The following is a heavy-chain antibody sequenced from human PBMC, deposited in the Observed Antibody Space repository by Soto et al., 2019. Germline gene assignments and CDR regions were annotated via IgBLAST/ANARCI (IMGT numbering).Heavy chain of an antibody. CDR3: ARLKRGDDDFDLVYYYYMDV. CDR1: GGSFSSSSYL. CDR2: IDYRGRT. Sequence: SETLSLTCTVSGGSFSSSSYLWGWIRQPPGKGLEWIGSIDYRGRTNYNPSLKSRISISVDTSKNQFSLNLTSVTAADTAVYYCARLKRGDDDFDLVYYYYMDVWGNGTTVTVSS. J-gene: IGHJ6*03. D-gene: IGHD4-17*01. V-gene: IGHV4-39*01.